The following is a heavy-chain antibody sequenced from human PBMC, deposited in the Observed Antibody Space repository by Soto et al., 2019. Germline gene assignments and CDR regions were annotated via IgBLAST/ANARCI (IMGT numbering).Heavy chain of an antibody. Sequence: ESGPTLVNPTQTLTLTCTFSGFSLSTSGMCVSWIRQPPGKALEWLARIDWDDDKYYSTSLKTRLTISKDTSKNQVVLTMTNMDPVDTATYYCARVNYYDSSGYYLPYYYFDYWGQGTLVTVSS. D-gene: IGHD3-22*01. CDR1: GFSLSTSGMC. CDR3: ARVNYYDSSGYYLPYYYFDY. V-gene: IGHV2-70*11. J-gene: IGHJ4*02. CDR2: IDWDDDK.